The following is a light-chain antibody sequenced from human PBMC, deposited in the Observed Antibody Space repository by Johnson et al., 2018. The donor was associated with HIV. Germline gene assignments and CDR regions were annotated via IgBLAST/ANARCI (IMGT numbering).Light chain of an antibody. V-gene: IGLV1-51*01. CDR1: SSNVGSSF. J-gene: IGLJ1*01. CDR2: DNN. Sequence: QAVLTQPPSVSAAPGQTVTISCSGSSSNVGSSFVSWYRQVPGTAPKLLIYDNNKRPSGIPDRFSGSKSGTSATLGITGLQTGDEADYYCGTCDSSLIALYVFGTGTKVTVL. CDR3: GTCDSSLIALYV.